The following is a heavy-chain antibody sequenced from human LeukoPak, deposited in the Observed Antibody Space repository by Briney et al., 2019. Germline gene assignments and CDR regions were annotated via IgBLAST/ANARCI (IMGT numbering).Heavy chain of an antibody. CDR1: GFTFGDYA. D-gene: IGHD3-22*01. Sequence: GGSLRLSCTASGFTFGDYAMSWFRQAPGKGLEWEGFIRSKAYGGTTEYAASVKGRFTISRDDSKSIAYLQMNSLKTEDTAVYYCTSSRGSSGYFPWFDPWGQGTLVTVSS. CDR3: TSSRGSSGYFPWFDP. CDR2: IRSKAYGGTT. J-gene: IGHJ5*02. V-gene: IGHV3-49*03.